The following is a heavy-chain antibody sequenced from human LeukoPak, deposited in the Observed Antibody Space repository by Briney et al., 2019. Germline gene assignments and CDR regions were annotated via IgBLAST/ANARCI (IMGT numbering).Heavy chain of an antibody. D-gene: IGHD3-22*01. J-gene: IGHJ5*02. Sequence: PGGSLRLSCAASGFTFSSYAMSWVRQAPGKGLEWVSAISGSGGSTYYADSVKGRFTISRDNSKNTLYLQMNSLRAEDTAVYYCANPNRGYDSSGYLVFGWFDPWGQGTLVTVSS. V-gene: IGHV3-23*01. CDR1: GFTFSSYA. CDR3: ANPNRGYDSSGYLVFGWFDP. CDR2: ISGSGGST.